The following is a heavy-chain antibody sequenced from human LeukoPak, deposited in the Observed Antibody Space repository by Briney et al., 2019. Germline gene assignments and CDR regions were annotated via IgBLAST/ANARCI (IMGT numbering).Heavy chain of an antibody. Sequence: GGSLTLSCAPSGFTFTDYSMNWVRQAPGKGLEWVAHISTVSTYTHYTDSVKGRFTISRDNRKNLLYLQMSSLGAEDTAVYYCARDGSGFYHYYYKDVWGKGTTVTVSS. CDR2: ISTVSTYT. V-gene: IGHV3-21*01. J-gene: IGHJ6*03. D-gene: IGHD6-25*01. CDR1: GFTFTDYS. CDR3: ARDGSGFYHYYYKDV.